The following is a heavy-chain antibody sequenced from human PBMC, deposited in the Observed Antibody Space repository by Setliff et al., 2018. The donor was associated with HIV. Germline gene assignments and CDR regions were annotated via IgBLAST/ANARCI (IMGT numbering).Heavy chain of an antibody. V-gene: IGHV4-34*01. CDR2: INHRGST. Sequence: SETLSLTCAVYGGSFSGYYWSWIRQPPGKGLEWIGEINHRGSTNCDPSLKSRVSISVDTSKNQFSLKLSSVTAADTAVYYCATLKMATIYRDFDYWGQGTLVTVSS. CDR1: GGSFSGYY. D-gene: IGHD5-12*01. J-gene: IGHJ4*02. CDR3: ATLKMATIYRDFDY.